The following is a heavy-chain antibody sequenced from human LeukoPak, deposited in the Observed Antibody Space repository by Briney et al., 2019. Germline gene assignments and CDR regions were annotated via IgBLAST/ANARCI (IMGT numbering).Heavy chain of an antibody. CDR1: GYTFTGYY. CDR3: ARALRGVDTYYYYYMDV. J-gene: IGHJ6*03. Sequence: ASVKVSCKASGYTFTGYYMHWVRQAPGQGLEWMGWINPNSGGTNYAQKFRGRVTMTRDTSISTAYMELSRLRSDDTAVYYCARALRGVDTYYYYYMDVWGKGTTVTVSS. V-gene: IGHV1-2*02. D-gene: IGHD3-10*01. CDR2: INPNSGGT.